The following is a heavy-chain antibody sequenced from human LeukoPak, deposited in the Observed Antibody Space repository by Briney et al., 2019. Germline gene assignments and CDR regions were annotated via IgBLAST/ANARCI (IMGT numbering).Heavy chain of an antibody. CDR1: GGSLSSYY. CDR2: IYYTGST. D-gene: IGHD3-9*01. J-gene: IGHJ4*02. Sequence: SETLSLTCTVSGGSLSSYYWTWIRQLPGKGLEWIGYIYYTGSTNYNPSLKSRVTMSVDTSKNQFSLNLNSVTAADTAVYYCARSGTVTGYLYWGQGALVTDSS. V-gene: IGHV4-59*01. CDR3: ARSGTVTGYLY.